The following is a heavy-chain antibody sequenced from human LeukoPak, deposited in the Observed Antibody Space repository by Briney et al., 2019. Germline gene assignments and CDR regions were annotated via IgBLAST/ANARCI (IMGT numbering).Heavy chain of an antibody. CDR2: IYYSGNT. CDR1: GDSFSSSSDI. D-gene: IGHD2-2*01. V-gene: IGHV4-39*01. Sequence: SETLSLTCTVSGDSFSSSSDIWGWIRQSPGKGLEWIGSIYYSGNTYYNPSLKSRVTTSVDRSNNQFSLRLTSVTDADTAVYCCERGYCSSTSCYGLFDPWGQGILVTVSS. J-gene: IGHJ5*02. CDR3: ERGYCSSTSCYGLFDP.